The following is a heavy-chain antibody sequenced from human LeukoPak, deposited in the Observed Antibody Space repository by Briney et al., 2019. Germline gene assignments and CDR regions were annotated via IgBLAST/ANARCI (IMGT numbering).Heavy chain of an antibody. Sequence: GASVKVSCKASGYTFTSYGISWVRQAPGQGLEWMGWISAYNGNTNYAQKLQGRVTMTEDTSTDTAYMELSSLRSEDTAVYYCATESRAARPAYYYYYMDVWGKGTTVTVSS. D-gene: IGHD6-6*01. V-gene: IGHV1-18*01. J-gene: IGHJ6*03. CDR1: GYTFTSYG. CDR3: ATESRAARPAYYYYYMDV. CDR2: ISAYNGNT.